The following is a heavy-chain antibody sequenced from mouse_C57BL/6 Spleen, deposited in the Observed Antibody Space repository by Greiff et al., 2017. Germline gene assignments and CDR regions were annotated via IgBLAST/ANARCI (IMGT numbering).Heavy chain of an antibody. J-gene: IGHJ1*03. CDR3: ARGRYGSEDWYFDV. CDR2: ISYDGSN. D-gene: IGHD1-1*01. V-gene: IGHV3-6*01. CDR1: GYSITSGYY. Sequence: EVHLVESGPGLVKPSQSLSLTCSVTGYSITSGYYWNWIRQFPGNKLEWMGYISYDGSNNYNPSLKNRISITRDTSKNQFFLKLNSVTTEDTATYYCARGRYGSEDWYFDVWGTGTTVTVSS.